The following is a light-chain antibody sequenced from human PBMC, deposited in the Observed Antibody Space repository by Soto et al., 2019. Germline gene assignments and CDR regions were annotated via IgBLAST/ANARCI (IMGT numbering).Light chain of an antibody. CDR2: GAS. V-gene: IGKV3-15*01. J-gene: IGKJ1*01. Sequence: EIVMTQSPATLSVSPGERATLSCRASQSVSSNLAWYQQKHGQAPRPLIYGASTRATGIPARFSGSGSGTELTLTISSLQSEDFEVYYCQQYVSSPPTFGQGTKVDIK. CDR3: QQYVSSPPT. CDR1: QSVSSN.